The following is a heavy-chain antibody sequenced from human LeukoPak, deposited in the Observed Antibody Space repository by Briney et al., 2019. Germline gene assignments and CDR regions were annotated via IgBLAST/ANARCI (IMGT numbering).Heavy chain of an antibody. CDR1: GYTFTGYY. Sequence: ASVKVSCKASGYTFTGYYMHWVRQAPGQGLEWMGRINPNSGGTNYAQKFQGRVTMTRDTSISTAYMELSRLRSDDTAVYYCARMVLLWFGESAFDIWGQGTMVTVSS. CDR3: ARMVLLWFGESAFDI. D-gene: IGHD3-10*01. J-gene: IGHJ3*02. V-gene: IGHV1-2*06. CDR2: INPNSGGT.